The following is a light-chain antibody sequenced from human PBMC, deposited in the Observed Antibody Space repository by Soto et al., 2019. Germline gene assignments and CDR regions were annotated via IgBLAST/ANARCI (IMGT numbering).Light chain of an antibody. V-gene: IGKV4-1*01. CDR2: WAS. J-gene: IGKJ4*01. CDR1: RRLFYSSTNKNY. CDR3: QQYYGTPLT. Sequence: DIVLTQSPDSLAVSLGERATIHCKSNRRLFYSSTNKNYLAWYQQRPGQPPKLLLNWASIRESGVPDRFSDSGSGTDFTLTISSLQAEDVALYYCQQYYGTPLTFGGGAQVEIK.